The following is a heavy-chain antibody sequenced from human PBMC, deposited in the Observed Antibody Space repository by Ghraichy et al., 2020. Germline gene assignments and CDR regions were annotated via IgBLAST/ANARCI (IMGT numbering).Heavy chain of an antibody. Sequence: ASEVSCKASGYTFTSYGISWVRQAPGQGLEWMGWISAYNGNTNYAQKLPGRVTMTTDTSTSTAYMELRSLRSDDTAVYYCARGYCSGGSCYSRTHYYYYMDVWGKGTTVTVSS. D-gene: IGHD2-15*01. V-gene: IGHV1-18*01. CDR3: ARGYCSGGSCYSRTHYYYYMDV. J-gene: IGHJ6*03. CDR2: ISAYNGNT. CDR1: GYTFTSYG.